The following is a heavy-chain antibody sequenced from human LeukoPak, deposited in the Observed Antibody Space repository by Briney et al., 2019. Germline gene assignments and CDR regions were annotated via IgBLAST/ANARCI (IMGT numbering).Heavy chain of an antibody. V-gene: IGHV1-69*05. CDR1: GGTFSSYT. Sequence: SVKVSCKASGGTFSSYTINWVRQAPGQGLEWMGGIIPIFGTANYAQKFQGRVTITTDKSTSTTYMDLSSLRSEDTAVYYCARTVVVTAEHAFDVWGQGTMVTVSS. D-gene: IGHD2-21*02. CDR2: IIPIFGTA. CDR3: ARTVVVTAEHAFDV. J-gene: IGHJ3*01.